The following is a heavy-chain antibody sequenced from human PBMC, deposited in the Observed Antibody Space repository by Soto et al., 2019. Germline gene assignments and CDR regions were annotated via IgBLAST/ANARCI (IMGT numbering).Heavy chain of an antibody. J-gene: IGHJ2*01. Sequence: EVQLLESGGGLAQPGGSLRLSCAASGFTFTSYAMSWVRQAPGKGLEWVSSISGGGGSTYYAGSVKGRFTISRDNSKNTLYLQMNSLRAEDTAIYYCAKQITNWYFALWGRGTLVTVSS. V-gene: IGHV3-23*01. CDR2: ISGGGGST. CDR3: AKQITNWYFAL. CDR1: GFTFTSYA. D-gene: IGHD2-2*01.